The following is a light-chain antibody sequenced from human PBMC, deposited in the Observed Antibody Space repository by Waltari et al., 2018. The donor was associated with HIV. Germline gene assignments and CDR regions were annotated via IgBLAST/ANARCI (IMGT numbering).Light chain of an antibody. CDR1: ALPRPY. CDR3: QSADDTGTSIV. CDR2: KDI. V-gene: IGLV3-25*03. Sequence: YELTQPPSVSASPGQTARITCPGDALPRPYGYWYQQKPGQAPGLIIHKDIERPAKIPERFSGSTSGTTVTLTISGVQAEDEADYYCQSADDTGTSIVFGGGTKLTVL. J-gene: IGLJ2*01.